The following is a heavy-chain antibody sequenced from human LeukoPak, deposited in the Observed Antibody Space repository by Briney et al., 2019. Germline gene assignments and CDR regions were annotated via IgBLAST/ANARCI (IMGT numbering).Heavy chain of an antibody. D-gene: IGHD5-18*01. Sequence: GGSLRLSCAASGFTFSTYTIHWVRQAPGKGLEWVAVISYDGSNKYYADSVKGRFTISRDNSKNTLSLQVSSLRTEDTAVYYCAKDRYSYAFEYSDSWGQGTLVTVSS. CDR2: ISYDGSNK. CDR1: GFTFSTYT. J-gene: IGHJ4*02. CDR3: AKDRYSYAFEYSDS. V-gene: IGHV3-30-3*01.